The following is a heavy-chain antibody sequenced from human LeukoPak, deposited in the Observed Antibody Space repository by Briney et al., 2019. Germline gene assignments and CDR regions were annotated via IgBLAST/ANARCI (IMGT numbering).Heavy chain of an antibody. CDR2: INPSGGST. CDR1: GYTFTSYY. CDR3: ATPVVTPYYGMDV. D-gene: IGHD3-22*01. V-gene: IGHV1-46*01. Sequence: ASVKVSCKASGYTFTSYYMHWVRQAPGQGLEWMGIINPSGGSTSYAQKFQGRVTITADKSTSTAYMELSSLRSEDTAVYYCATPVVTPYYGMDVWGQGTTVTVSS. J-gene: IGHJ6*02.